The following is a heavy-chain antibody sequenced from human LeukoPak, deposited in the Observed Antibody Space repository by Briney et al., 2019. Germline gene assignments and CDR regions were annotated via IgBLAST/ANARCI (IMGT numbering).Heavy chain of an antibody. CDR3: ARDRADFWSGYHDY. CDR2: ISSSGSSI. D-gene: IGHD3-3*01. CDR1: GFTFSSYE. V-gene: IGHV3-48*03. J-gene: IGHJ4*02. Sequence: GGYLRLSCAASGFTFSSYEMNWVRQAPGKGLEWVLNISSSGSSINYADSVKGRFTISTDNAKNSLSLKMHSLVAEDTAVCDCARDRADFWSGYHDYWGQGTLSPSPQ.